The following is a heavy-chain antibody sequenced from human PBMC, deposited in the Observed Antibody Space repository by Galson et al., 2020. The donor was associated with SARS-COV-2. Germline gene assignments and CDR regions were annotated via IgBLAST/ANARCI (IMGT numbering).Heavy chain of an antibody. CDR2: ISYDGSNK. D-gene: IGHD3-22*01. J-gene: IGHJ4*02. CDR3: ARDLMSGYYYDSSGPFDY. CDR1: GFTLSSYA. Sequence: GGSLRLSCAASGFTLSSYAMHWVRQAPGKGLEWVAVISYDGSNKYYADSVKGRFTISRDNSKNTLYLQMNSLRAEDTAVYYCARDLMSGYYYDSSGPFDYWGQGTLVTVSS. V-gene: IGHV3-30-3*01.